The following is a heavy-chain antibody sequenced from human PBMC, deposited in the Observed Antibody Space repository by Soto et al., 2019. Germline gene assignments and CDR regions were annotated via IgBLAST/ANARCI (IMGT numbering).Heavy chain of an antibody. CDR3: ARDEGGYSYDYYYYGMDV. CDR2: IIPIFGTA. J-gene: IGHJ6*02. D-gene: IGHD5-18*01. CDR1: GGTFSSYA. V-gene: IGHV1-69*13. Sequence: ASVKVSCKASGGTFSSYAISWVRQAPGQGLEWMGGIIPIFGTANYAQKFQGRVTITADESTSTAYMELSSLRSEDTAVYYCARDEGGYSYDYYYYGMDVWGQGTTVTVSS.